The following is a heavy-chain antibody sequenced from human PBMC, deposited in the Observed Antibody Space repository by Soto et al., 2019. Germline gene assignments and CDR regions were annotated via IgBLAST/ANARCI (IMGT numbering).Heavy chain of an antibody. CDR2: INSDGRST. D-gene: IGHD3-22*01. J-gene: IGHJ5*02. CDR3: ARDADYDSSGYAGGGSWFDP. Sequence: GGSLRLSCAASGFTFSTYWMHWVRQAPGKGLVWVSRINSDGRSTNYADSVKGRFTISRDNAKNTLYLQMNSLRAEDTAVYYCARDADYDSSGYAGGGSWFDPWGQGTLVTVSS. CDR1: GFTFSTYW. V-gene: IGHV3-74*01.